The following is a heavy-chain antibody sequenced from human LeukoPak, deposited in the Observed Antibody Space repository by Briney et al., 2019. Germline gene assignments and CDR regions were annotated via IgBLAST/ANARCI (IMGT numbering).Heavy chain of an antibody. V-gene: IGHV1-46*01. CDR1: GYTFTSNY. CDR3: ARAVQVTTGGLFDY. D-gene: IGHD4-17*01. CDR2: INPTGGST. Sequence: ASVKVSCKASGYTFTSNYMHWVRQAPGQGLEWMGVINPTGGSTSYAHKFQGRITLTRDMSTSTDYLELSSLRSDDTAVYYCARAVQVTTGGLFDYWGQGTLVTVSS. J-gene: IGHJ4*02.